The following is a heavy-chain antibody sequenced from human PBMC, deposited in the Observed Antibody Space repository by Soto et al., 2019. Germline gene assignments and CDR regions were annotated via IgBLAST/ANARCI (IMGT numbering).Heavy chain of an antibody. Sequence: PGESLKISCKGSGYSFTSYWISWVRQMPGKGLEWMGRIDPSDSYTNYSPSFQGHVTISADKSISTAYLQWSSLKASDTAVYYCARDRSPYYYDSSGYPLWGQGTLVTVSS. CDR1: GYSFTSYW. CDR3: ARDRSPYYYDSSGYPL. J-gene: IGHJ4*02. V-gene: IGHV5-10-1*01. CDR2: IDPSDSYT. D-gene: IGHD3-22*01.